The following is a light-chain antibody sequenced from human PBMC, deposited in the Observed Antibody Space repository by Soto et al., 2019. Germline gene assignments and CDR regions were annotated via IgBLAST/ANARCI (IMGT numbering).Light chain of an antibody. CDR3: QQDYTYSWT. CDR2: GAF. J-gene: IGKJ1*01. Sequence: TELTQSPSSLSTSVRDRVTISCRASQDINSNLAWYQQKPGKAPRLLIYGAFTGETGVPARFSGSGSGTEFTLTISSLQPDDFATYYCQQDYTYSWTFGQGTKVDIK. V-gene: IGKV1-9*01. CDR1: QDINSN.